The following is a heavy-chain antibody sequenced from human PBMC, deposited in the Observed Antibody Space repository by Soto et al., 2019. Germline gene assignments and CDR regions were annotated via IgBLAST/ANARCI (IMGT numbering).Heavy chain of an antibody. J-gene: IGHJ4*02. CDR3: ARVGYVDCLEL. Sequence: QVQLVESGGGVVQPGGSLRLSCVGSGYSFKDYARHWVRQTPGKGLEWVAKTSHDGRKPDYTASVKGRFTISRDNSKNTQYVQLGSLRGEDTAVYYCARVGYVDCLELWGQGALV. V-gene: IGHV3-30*03. CDR1: GYSFKDYA. D-gene: IGHD4-17*01. CDR2: TSHDGRKP.